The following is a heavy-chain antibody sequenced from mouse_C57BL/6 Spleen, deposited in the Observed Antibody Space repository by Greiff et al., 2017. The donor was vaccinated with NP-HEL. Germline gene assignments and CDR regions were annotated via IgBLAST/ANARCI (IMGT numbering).Heavy chain of an antibody. D-gene: IGHD1-1*01. CDR2: IYPGNSDT. V-gene: IGHV1-5*01. Sequence: VQLQQSGTVLARPGASVKMSCKTSGYTFTSYWMHWVKQRPGQGLEWIGAIYPGNSDTSYNQKFKGKAKLTAVTSASTAYMELSSLTKEDSAVYYCTREGITTVVAPMDYWGQGTSVTVSS. CDR3: TREGITTVVAPMDY. J-gene: IGHJ4*01. CDR1: GYTFTSYW.